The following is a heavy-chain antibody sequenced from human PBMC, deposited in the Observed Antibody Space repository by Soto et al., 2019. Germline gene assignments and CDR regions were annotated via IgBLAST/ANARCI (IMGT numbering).Heavy chain of an antibody. J-gene: IGHJ5*01. CDR1: GYIFSRYS. Sequence: ASVKVSFKASGYIFSRYSMNWVRQAPGQGLEWMGWINPNNGSTNYGLSFQGRVTMTRDTSISTAYMELSSLRSDDTAVYYCASRDPDARFDPWGPGTLVT. CDR3: ASRDPDARFDP. CDR2: INPNNGST. D-gene: IGHD2-2*01. V-gene: IGHV1-2*02.